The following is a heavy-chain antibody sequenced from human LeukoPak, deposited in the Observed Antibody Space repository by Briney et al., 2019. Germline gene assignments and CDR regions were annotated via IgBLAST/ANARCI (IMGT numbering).Heavy chain of an antibody. CDR3: ARVAGYCSSTSCYKTFYYYYYMDV. CDR1: GFTFSDYY. Sequence: GGSLRLSCAASGFTFSDYYMSWIRQAPGKGLEWVSYISSSGSTIYYADSVKGRFTISRDNAKNSLYLQMNSLRAEDTAVYYCARVAGYCSSTSCYKTFYYYYYMDVWGKGTTVTVSS. J-gene: IGHJ6*03. CDR2: ISSSGSTI. D-gene: IGHD2-2*02. V-gene: IGHV3-11*01.